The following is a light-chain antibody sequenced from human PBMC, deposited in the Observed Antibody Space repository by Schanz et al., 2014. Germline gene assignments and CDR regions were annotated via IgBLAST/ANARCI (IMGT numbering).Light chain of an antibody. CDR3: SSHTAIPPAVV. CDR1: SSDIGGRAY. V-gene: IGLV2-14*01. J-gene: IGLJ2*01. Sequence: QSALTQPASVSGSPGQSITISCTGTSSDIGGRAYVSWYQQRPGKAPQLILYDVNSRPSGVSNRFSGSKSGNTASLTISGLQAEDEADYHCSSHTAIPPAVVLGRGTQVTVL. CDR2: DVN.